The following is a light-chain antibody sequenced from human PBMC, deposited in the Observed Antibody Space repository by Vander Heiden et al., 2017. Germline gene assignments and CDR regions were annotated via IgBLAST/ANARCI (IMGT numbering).Light chain of an antibody. CDR1: SSAVGAYNF. J-gene: IGLJ3*02. V-gene: IGLV2-14*03. CDR2: DVS. CDR3: SSYTSSRTWV. Sequence: QSALTQHAPVSGSPGQSIAISCTGTSSAVGAYNFVSWYQQHPGKAPKLMIYDVSNRPSGVSIRFSGSKSGNTASLTISGLQAEDEADYSCSSYTSSRTWVFGGGTKLTVL.